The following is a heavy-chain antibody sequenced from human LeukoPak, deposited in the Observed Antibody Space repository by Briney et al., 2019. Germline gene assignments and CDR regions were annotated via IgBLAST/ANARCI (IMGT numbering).Heavy chain of an antibody. V-gene: IGHV4-4*07. CDR3: ARVRYSDSSVLTRKRSYYFDY. J-gene: IGHJ4*02. CDR2: ISTSGST. CDR1: GGSISSYY. Sequence: SETLSLTCTVSGGSISSYYWSWIRQPAGKGLESVGHISTSGSTNYNPSLKSRVTMSVDTSKNQFSLKLSSVTAADTAVYYCARVRYSDSSVLTRKRSYYFDYWGQGTLVTVSS. D-gene: IGHD3-22*01.